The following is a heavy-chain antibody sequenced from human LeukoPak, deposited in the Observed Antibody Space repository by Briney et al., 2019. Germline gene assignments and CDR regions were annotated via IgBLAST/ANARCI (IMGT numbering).Heavy chain of an antibody. CDR3: ARGDCSSTICYSPMDV. D-gene: IGHD2-2*01. J-gene: IGHJ6*03. Sequence: SETLSLTCTVSAGSISSSSYSWGWIRQPPGKGLEWIGSIYYSGSTYYNPSLKSRVTISVDTSKNQFSLILISVTAADTARYYCARGDCSSTICYSPMDVWGKGTTVTVSS. CDR2: IYYSGST. CDR1: AGSISSSSYS. V-gene: IGHV4-39*01.